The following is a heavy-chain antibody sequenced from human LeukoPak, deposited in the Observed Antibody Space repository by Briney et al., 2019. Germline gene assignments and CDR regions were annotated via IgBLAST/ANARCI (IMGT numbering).Heavy chain of an antibody. CDR3: AKDHYWSIDY. D-gene: IGHD3-3*01. Sequence: GGSLRLSCAASGFDFSSNWMHWVRHAPGQGLVWVSRIKGDGISTNFADSVKGRFTISRDIAKNTLYLQMNSLRAEDTGVYYCAKDHYWSIDYWGRGTLVTVSS. CDR2: IKGDGIST. J-gene: IGHJ4*02. CDR1: GFDFSSNW. V-gene: IGHV3-74*01.